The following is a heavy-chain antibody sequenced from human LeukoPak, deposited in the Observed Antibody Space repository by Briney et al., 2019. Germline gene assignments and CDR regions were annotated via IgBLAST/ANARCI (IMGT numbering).Heavy chain of an antibody. V-gene: IGHV4-30-4*01. CDR1: GGSISSGDYY. Sequence: SQTLSLTCTVSGGSISSGDYYWSWIRQPPGKGLEWIGYIYYSGSTNYNPSLKSRVTISVDTSKNQFSLKLSSVTAADTAVYYCARGPYYYGSGSFSKYNWFDPWGQGTLATVSS. D-gene: IGHD3-10*01. CDR3: ARGPYYYGSGSFSKYNWFDP. J-gene: IGHJ5*02. CDR2: IYYSGST.